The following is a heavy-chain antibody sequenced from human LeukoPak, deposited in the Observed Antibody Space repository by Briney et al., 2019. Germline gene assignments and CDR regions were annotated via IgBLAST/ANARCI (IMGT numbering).Heavy chain of an antibody. CDR1: GFTFSSYA. V-gene: IGHV3-23*01. CDR2: ISGSGGST. CDR3: AKDPPLDYYDSSGYADY. D-gene: IGHD3-22*01. Sequence: GGSLRLSCAASGFTFSSYAMSWVRQAPGKGLEWVSAISGSGGSTYYADSVKGRFTISRDNSKNTLYLQMNSLRAEDTAVYYCAKDPPLDYYDSSGYADYWGQGTLVTVSS. J-gene: IGHJ4*02.